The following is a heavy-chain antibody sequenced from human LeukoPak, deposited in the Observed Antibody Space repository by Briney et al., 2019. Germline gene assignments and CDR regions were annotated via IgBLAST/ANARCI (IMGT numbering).Heavy chain of an antibody. CDR2: IRYDGSNK. CDR3: AKDSGDFWSGYYTGIDAFDI. Sequence: PGGSLRLSCAASGFTFSSYGMHWVRQAPGKGLEWVAFIRYDGSNKYCADSVKGRFTISRDNSKSTLYLQMNSLRAEDTAVYYCAKDSGDFWSGYYTGIDAFDIWGQGTMVTVSS. CDR1: GFTFSSYG. J-gene: IGHJ3*02. V-gene: IGHV3-30*02. D-gene: IGHD3-3*01.